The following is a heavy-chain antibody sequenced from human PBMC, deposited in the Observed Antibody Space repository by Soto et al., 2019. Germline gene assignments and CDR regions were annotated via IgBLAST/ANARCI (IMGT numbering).Heavy chain of an antibody. CDR1: GGSFSGYY. Sequence: QVQLQQWGAGLLKPSETLSLTCAVYGGSFSGYYWSWIRQPPGKGLEWIGEINHSGSTNYNPSLKSRVTISVDTFKYQFSLKLISVTAADTAVYYCARGSSGVYSSYYYYMDVGGKGAKVTVSS. D-gene: IGHD2-8*01. V-gene: IGHV4-34*01. CDR3: ARGSSGVYSSYYYYMDV. CDR2: INHSGST. J-gene: IGHJ6*03.